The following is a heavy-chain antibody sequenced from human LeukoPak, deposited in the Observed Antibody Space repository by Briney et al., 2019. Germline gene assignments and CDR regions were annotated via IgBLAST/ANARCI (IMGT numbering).Heavy chain of an antibody. D-gene: IGHD6-19*01. CDR2: INPSGGST. CDR3: AREGQWLVAGHMDV. Sequence: ASVKVSCKASGYTFTSYYMHWVRQAPGQGLEWRGIINPSGGSTSYAQKFQGRVTITRDMSTSTVYMELSSLRSEDTAVYYCAREGQWLVAGHMDVWGKGTTVTVSS. CDR1: GYTFTSYY. V-gene: IGHV1-46*01. J-gene: IGHJ6*03.